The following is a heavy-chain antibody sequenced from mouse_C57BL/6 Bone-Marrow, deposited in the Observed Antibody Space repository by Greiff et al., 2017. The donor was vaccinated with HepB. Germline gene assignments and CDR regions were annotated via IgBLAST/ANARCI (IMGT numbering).Heavy chain of an antibody. V-gene: IGHV7-3*01. CDR2: IRHKANGSTT. Sequence: EVKLVESGGGLVQPGGSLSLSCAASGFTFTDYYMSWVRQPPGKALEWLGFIRHKANGSTTEYSASVKGRFTISRDKSQSILYLHMNALRAEDSATYYCARDPLTGTAMDYWGQGTSVTVSS. J-gene: IGHJ4*01. CDR1: GFTFTDYY. CDR3: ARDPLTGTAMDY. D-gene: IGHD4-1*01.